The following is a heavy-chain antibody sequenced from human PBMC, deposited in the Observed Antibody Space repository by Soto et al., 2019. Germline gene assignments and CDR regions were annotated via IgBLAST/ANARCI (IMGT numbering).Heavy chain of an antibody. CDR3: AKVPPLYDWGAFDI. V-gene: IGHV3-30*18. CDR1: GFTFSSYG. Sequence: QVQLVESGGGVVQPGRSLRLSCAASGFTFSSYGMHWVRQAPGKGLEWVAVISYDGSNKYYADSVKGRFTISRDNSKNTLYLQMNSLRAEDTAVYYCAKVPPLYDWGAFDIWGQGTMVTVSS. J-gene: IGHJ3*02. CDR2: ISYDGSNK. D-gene: IGHD3-16*01.